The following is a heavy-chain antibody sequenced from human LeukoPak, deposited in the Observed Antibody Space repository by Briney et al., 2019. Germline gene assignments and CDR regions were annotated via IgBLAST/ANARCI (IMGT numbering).Heavy chain of an antibody. CDR2: IKSKTDGGTT. CDR3: TTLSSGWYPYYFDY. V-gene: IGHV3-15*07. CDR1: GFTFSNAW. Sequence: GGSLRLSCAASGFTFSNAWMNWVRQAPGKGLEWVGRIKSKTDGGTTDYAAPVKGRFTISRDDSNNTLYLQMNSLKTEDTAVYYCTTLSSGWYPYYFDYWGQGTLVTVSS. J-gene: IGHJ4*02. D-gene: IGHD6-19*01.